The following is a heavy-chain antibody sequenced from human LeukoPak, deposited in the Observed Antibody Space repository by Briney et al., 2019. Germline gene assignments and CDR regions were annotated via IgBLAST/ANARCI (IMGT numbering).Heavy chain of an antibody. D-gene: IGHD3/OR15-3a*01. CDR1: GFTLSSSE. CDR3: ARPTWTNYMDV. V-gene: IGHV3-48*03. CDR2: ISRSGSTI. Sequence: GGSLRLSCAASGFTLSSSEMKWVRQAPGKGVEWVSYISRSGSTIFYADSVKGRFTISRDNAKNSVSLQMNSLRAEDTAVYFCARPTWTNYMDVWGKGTAVTISS. J-gene: IGHJ6*03.